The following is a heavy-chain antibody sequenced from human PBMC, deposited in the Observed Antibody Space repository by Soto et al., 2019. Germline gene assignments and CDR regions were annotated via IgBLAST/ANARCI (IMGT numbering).Heavy chain of an antibody. D-gene: IGHD5-18*01. CDR1: GFTFSSYG. CDR2: IWYDGSKK. V-gene: IGHV3-33*01. CDR3: ARIGDTAGMDV. J-gene: IGHJ6*02. Sequence: QVQLVESGGGVVQPGRSLRLSCAASGFTFSSYGMHWVRQAPGKGLEWVAVIWYDGSKKYYADSVKGRFTISRDNSKNTLDLQMNSLRAEDTAGYYCARIGDTAGMDVWGQGTTVTVSS.